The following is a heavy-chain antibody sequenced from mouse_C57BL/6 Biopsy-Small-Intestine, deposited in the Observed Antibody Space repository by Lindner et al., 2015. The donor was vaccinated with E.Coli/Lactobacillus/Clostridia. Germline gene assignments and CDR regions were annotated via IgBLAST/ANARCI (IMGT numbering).Heavy chain of an antibody. CDR3: ARGNYGSNYGFWYLDV. V-gene: IGHV1-81*01. D-gene: IGHD1-1*01. CDR2: ISPRSGNT. CDR1: GYIFTSYN. J-gene: IGHJ1*03. Sequence: VQLQESGAELARPGASVKLSCKAAGYIFTSYNINWMKQRTGQGPEWLGEISPRSGNTYFSEKFKDKATLTADKSSSTVYMELRSLTSEDSAVYFCARGNYGSNYGFWYLDVWGTGTTVTVSS.